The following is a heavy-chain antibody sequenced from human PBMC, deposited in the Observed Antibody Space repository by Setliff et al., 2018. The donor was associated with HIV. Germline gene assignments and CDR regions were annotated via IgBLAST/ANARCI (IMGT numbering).Heavy chain of an antibody. V-gene: IGHV4-39*02. J-gene: IGHJ4*02. CDR3: AREGGLDYYDSSGHYSY. CDR1: GGSISSSSYY. Sequence: SETLSLTCTVSGGSISSSSYYWGWIRQPPGKGLEWIGSIYYSGSTYYNPSLKSRVTISVDTSKNQFSLKLSSVTAADTAVYYCAREGGLDYYDSSGHYSYWGQGTLVTVSS. CDR2: IYYSGST. D-gene: IGHD3-22*01.